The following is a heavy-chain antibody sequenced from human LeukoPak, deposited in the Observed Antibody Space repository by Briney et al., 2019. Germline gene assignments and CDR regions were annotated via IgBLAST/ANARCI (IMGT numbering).Heavy chain of an antibody. V-gene: IGHV1-18*01. J-gene: IGHJ4*02. Sequence: ASVKVSCKTSGYTFTSYGISWVRQAPGQGLEWMGWISAYNGNTNYAQKLQGRVTMTTDTSTSTAYMELRSLRSDDTAVYYCAREGRSDYDILTGYYLGSYYFDYWGQGTLVTVSS. CDR2: ISAYNGNT. D-gene: IGHD3-9*01. CDR1: GYTFTSYG. CDR3: AREGRSDYDILTGYYLGSYYFDY.